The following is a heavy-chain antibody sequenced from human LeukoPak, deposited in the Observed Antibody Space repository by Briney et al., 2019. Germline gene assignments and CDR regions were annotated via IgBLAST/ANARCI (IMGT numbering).Heavy chain of an antibody. J-gene: IGHJ4*02. D-gene: IGHD3-10*01. V-gene: IGHV1-69*13. CDR2: IIPISGTA. CDR3: ARSMVRGVRTPGY. CDR1: GGTFSNYA. Sequence: SVKVSCKASGGTFSNYAISWVRQAPGQGLEWMGGIIPISGTANYAQKLQDRVTITADASTSTAYMELSSLRSEDTAVYYCARSMVRGVRTPGYWGQGTLVTVSS.